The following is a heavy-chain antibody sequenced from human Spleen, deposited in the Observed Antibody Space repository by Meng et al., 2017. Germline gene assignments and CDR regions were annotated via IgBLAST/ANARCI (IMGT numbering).Heavy chain of an antibody. D-gene: IGHD2-21*01. J-gene: IGHJ4*02. CDR1: GYIFTSYY. V-gene: IGHV1-2*06. CDR3: ARSCGDLICPLDLDY. CDR2: INPNSGST. Sequence: QVHLVQSGTEVRKPGASGKVSCKTSGYIFTSYYLHWVRQAPGQGLEWMGRINPNSGSTKYTETFQGRVTMTRDTSNSTAYMELGSLTSGDTAVYYCARSCGDLICPLDLDYWGQGTLVTVSS.